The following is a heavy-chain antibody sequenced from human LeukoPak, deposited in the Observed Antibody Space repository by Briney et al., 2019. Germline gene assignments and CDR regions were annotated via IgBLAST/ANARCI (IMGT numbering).Heavy chain of an antibody. CDR1: GGTFISYA. V-gene: IGHV1-69*13. J-gene: IGHJ4*02. CDR2: IIPIFGTA. CDR3: ARLSDYGDYGGDY. Sequence: ASVKVSCKASGGTFISYAISWVRQAPGQGLEWMGGIIPIFGTANYAQKFQGRVTITADESTSTAYMELGSLRSEDTAVYYCARLSDYGDYGGDYWGQGTLVTVSS. D-gene: IGHD4-17*01.